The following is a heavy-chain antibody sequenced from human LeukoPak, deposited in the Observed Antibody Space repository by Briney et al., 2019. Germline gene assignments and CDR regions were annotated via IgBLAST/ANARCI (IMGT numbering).Heavy chain of an antibody. J-gene: IGHJ3*02. CDR1: GFTFSSYA. D-gene: IGHD2-2*01. CDR3: AREKRLLGYCSSTSCFAYAFDI. V-gene: IGHV3-30-3*01. Sequence: GGSLRLSCAASGFTFSSYAMHWVRQAPGKGLEWVAVTSYDGSNKYYADSVKGRFTISRDNSKNTLYLQMNSLRAEDTAVYYCAREKRLLGYCSSTSCFAYAFDIWGQGTMVTVSS. CDR2: TSYDGSNK.